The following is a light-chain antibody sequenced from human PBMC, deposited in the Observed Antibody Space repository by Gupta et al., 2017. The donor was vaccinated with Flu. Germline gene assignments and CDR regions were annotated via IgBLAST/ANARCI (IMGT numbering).Light chain of an antibody. Sequence: SSHSLLHSSINSYLNWYLQKPGQAPQVLIYVGSSLASGVPDRFSGSGSGTDFTLRISRLQAEDFAFYYCQQAYKTPRTFGQGTRVEIK. V-gene: IGKV2-28*01. J-gene: IGKJ5*01. CDR3: QQAYKTPRT. CDR2: VGS. CDR1: HSLLHSSINSY.